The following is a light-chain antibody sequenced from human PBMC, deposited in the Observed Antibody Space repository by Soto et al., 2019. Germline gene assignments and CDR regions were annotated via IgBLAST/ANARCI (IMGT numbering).Light chain of an antibody. CDR1: QSVSSN. CDR2: LPS. V-gene: IGKV3-15*01. CDR3: QQYYNWPTYT. J-gene: IGKJ2*01. Sequence: EIVMTQSPATLSVSPGERATLSCRASQSVSSNLAWYQQKPGQAPRLLIYLPSTRDTAIPARVSGSGSGTEFTLTISSLQSEEFAVDCCQQYYNWPTYTFGQGTKLEIK.